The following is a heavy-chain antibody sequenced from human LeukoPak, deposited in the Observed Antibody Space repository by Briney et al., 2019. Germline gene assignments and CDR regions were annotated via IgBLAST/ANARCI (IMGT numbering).Heavy chain of an antibody. Sequence: KPSETLSLTCNVSGGSISSSKKYWGWIRQPRGKGLEWIGSIYYSGSTYYNPSLKSRVTISVDTSKNQFSLKLSSVTAADTAVYYCARQGSIWWYAWYFDLWGRGTLVTVSS. V-gene: IGHV4-39*01. D-gene: IGHD2-15*01. CDR2: IYYSGST. CDR3: ARQGSIWWYAWYFDL. CDR1: GGSISSSKKY. J-gene: IGHJ2*01.